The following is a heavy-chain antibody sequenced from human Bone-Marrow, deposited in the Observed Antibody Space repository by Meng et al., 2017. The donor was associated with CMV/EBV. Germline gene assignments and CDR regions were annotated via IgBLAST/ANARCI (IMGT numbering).Heavy chain of an antibody. CDR1: GFTFGDYD. Sequence: GESLKISCTASGFTFGDYDMSWVRQAPGKGLEWVAFIRYDGSNKYYADSVKGRFTISRDNAKNSLYLQMNSLRAEDTAVYYCARKRGSYYGGDDYYYGMDVWGQGTTVTVSS. CDR2: IRYDGSNK. D-gene: IGHD1-26*01. V-gene: IGHV3-30*02. CDR3: ARKRGSYYGGDDYYYGMDV. J-gene: IGHJ6*02.